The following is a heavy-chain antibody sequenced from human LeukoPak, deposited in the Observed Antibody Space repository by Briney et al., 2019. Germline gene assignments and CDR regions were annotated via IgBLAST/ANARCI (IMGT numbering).Heavy chain of an antibody. CDR1: GGSISSGSDY. Sequence: PSETLSLTCTVSGGSISSGSDYWSWIRQPGGRGLEWIGRIYTSGSTNYNPSLQGRVTISVDTSKNQFSLKLSSVTAADTAVYYCARDWLGPYYYYMDVWGKGTTVTISS. CDR2: IYTSGST. CDR3: ARDWLGPYYYYMDV. D-gene: IGHD6-19*01. V-gene: IGHV4-61*02. J-gene: IGHJ6*03.